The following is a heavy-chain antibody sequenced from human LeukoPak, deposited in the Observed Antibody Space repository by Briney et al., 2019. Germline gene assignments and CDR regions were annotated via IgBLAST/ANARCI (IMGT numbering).Heavy chain of an antibody. CDR2: IIPIFGTA. CDR1: GGTFSSYA. Sequence: SVKVSCKASGGTFSSYAISWVRQAPGQGLEWMGGIIPIFGTADYAQKFQGRVTITADESTSTAYMELSSLRSEDTAVYYCARDVWGCSSTSCYGYLDCWGQGTLVTVSS. V-gene: IGHV1-69*13. D-gene: IGHD2-2*01. CDR3: ARDVWGCSSTSCYGYLDC. J-gene: IGHJ4*02.